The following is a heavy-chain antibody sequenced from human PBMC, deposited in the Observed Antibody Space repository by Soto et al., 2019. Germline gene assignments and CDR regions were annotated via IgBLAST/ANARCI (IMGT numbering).Heavy chain of an antibody. CDR1: GYTFFNHG. CDR3: ARGSDYDYIWGSHRRFDY. J-gene: IGHJ4*02. Sequence: ASVKVSCKASGYTFFNHGIGWVRQAPGQGLEWMGWINPYNENRNFAQKFQDRVTMTTDTSTSTVYMELRNLTPDDTAMYYCARGSDYDYIWGSHRRFDYWGQGTLVTVSS. V-gene: IGHV1-18*01. CDR2: INPYNENR. D-gene: IGHD3-16*02.